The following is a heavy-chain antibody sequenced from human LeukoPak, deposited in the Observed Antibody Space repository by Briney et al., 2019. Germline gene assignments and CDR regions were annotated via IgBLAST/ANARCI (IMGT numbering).Heavy chain of an antibody. CDR1: GGSILDSTYY. CDR2: IFYTGNT. V-gene: IGHV4-39*01. CDR3: ARQSSGYCYGWFDP. J-gene: IGHJ5*02. Sequence: PSETLSLTCTVSGGSILDSTYYWAWIRQPPGKGLEWIATIFYTGNTHYNPSLKSRVTMSVDTVKNQFPLNLNSVTAADTAVYYCARQSSGYCYGWFDPWGQGTLVTVSS. D-gene: IGHD3-22*01.